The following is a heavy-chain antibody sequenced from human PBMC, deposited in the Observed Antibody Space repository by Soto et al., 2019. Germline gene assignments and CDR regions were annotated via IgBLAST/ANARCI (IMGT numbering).Heavy chain of an antibody. D-gene: IGHD6-6*01. J-gene: IGHJ4*02. Sequence: QVQLVQSGAEVKKPGASVKVSCKASGYTFTGDSMHWVRQAPGQGLEWMGWISAYDGNTNYAQKLQGRVSMTTDPSTNTAYMELWSLRSDDTAVYYCARDPATAYSSSSFDYWGQGTLVTVSS. CDR3: ARDPATAYSSSSFDY. V-gene: IGHV1-18*04. CDR2: ISAYDGNT. CDR1: GYTFTGDS.